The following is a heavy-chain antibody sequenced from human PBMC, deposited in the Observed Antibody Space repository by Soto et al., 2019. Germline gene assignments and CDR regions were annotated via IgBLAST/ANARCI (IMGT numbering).Heavy chain of an antibody. CDR1: GFTFSSYA. V-gene: IGHV3-23*01. D-gene: IGHD3-10*02. Sequence: GGSLRLSCAASGFTFSSYATSWVRQAPGKGLEWVSAISGSGGSTYYADSVKGRFTISRDNSKNTLYLQMNSLRAEDTAVYYCAKDVRGVMGAVKYYFDYWGQGTLVTVSS. CDR2: ISGSGGST. J-gene: IGHJ4*02. CDR3: AKDVRGVMGAVKYYFDY.